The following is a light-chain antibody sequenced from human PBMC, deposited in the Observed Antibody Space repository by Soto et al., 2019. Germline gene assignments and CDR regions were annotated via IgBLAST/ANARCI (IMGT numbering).Light chain of an antibody. Sequence: EVVMTQSPATLSVSPGETATLSCRASQNVGSNVAWYQQKPGQAPRLLIYGASTTATGIPARISGGGSVTEFTLTISSLQSEDFAVYYCQQYNNWPQTFGQGTKVEIK. CDR1: QNVGSN. CDR3: QQYNNWPQT. CDR2: GAS. J-gene: IGKJ1*01. V-gene: IGKV3-15*01.